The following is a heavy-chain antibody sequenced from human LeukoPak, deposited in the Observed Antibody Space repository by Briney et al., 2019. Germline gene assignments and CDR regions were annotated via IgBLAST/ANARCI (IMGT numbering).Heavy chain of an antibody. CDR3: AKEGSGSYYLDY. V-gene: IGHV3-53*01. Sequence: PGGSLRLSCAASGFIVSSNYMSWVRQSPGKGLQWVSLIYSDASTYYADSVKGRFTISRDNSKNTLYLQMNSLRAEDTAVYYCAKEGSGSYYLDYWGQGTLVTVSS. CDR2: IYSDAST. CDR1: GFIVSSNY. D-gene: IGHD3-10*01. J-gene: IGHJ4*02.